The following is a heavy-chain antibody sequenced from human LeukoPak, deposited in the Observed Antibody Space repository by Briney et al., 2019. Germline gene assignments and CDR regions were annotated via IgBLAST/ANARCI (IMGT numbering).Heavy chain of an antibody. J-gene: IGHJ6*03. Sequence: SETLSLTCTVSGGSISSYYWSWIRQPPGKGLEWIGEINYTGSTNSNPSLKSRVTISVDTSKNQFSLKVSSVTAADTAVYYCARGRSHTAGILMVRGARSDYYYYMDVWGKGTTVTVSS. V-gene: IGHV4-34*01. D-gene: IGHD3-10*01. CDR3: ARGRSHTAGILMVRGARSDYYYYMDV. CDR2: INYTGST. CDR1: GGSISSYY.